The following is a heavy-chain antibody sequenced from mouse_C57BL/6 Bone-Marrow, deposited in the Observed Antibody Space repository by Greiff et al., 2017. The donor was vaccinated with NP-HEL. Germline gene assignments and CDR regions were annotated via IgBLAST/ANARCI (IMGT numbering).Heavy chain of an antibody. CDR1: GYTFTSYG. CDR3: AGRFAY. V-gene: IGHV1-81*01. CDR2: IYPRSGNT. Sequence: VLLVESGAELARPGASVKLSCKASGYTFTSYGISWVKQRTGQGLEWIGEIYPRSGNTYYNEKFKGKATLTADKSSSTAYMELRSLTSEDSAVYFCAGRFAYWGQGTLVTVSA. J-gene: IGHJ3*01.